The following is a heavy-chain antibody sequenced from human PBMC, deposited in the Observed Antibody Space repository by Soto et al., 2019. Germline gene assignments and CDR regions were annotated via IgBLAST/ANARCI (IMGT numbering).Heavy chain of an antibody. CDR1: GGSFSGYY. J-gene: IGHJ4*02. CDR3: GAQDYVAKGYHFET. D-gene: IGHD4-17*01. Sequence: SETLSLTCAVYGGSFSGYYWSWIRQPPGKGLEWIGEINHSGSTNYNPSLKSRVTISVDTSKNQFSLKLSSVTAADTAVYYCGAQDYVAKGYHFETWGQGTMVTGSS. V-gene: IGHV4-34*01. CDR2: INHSGST.